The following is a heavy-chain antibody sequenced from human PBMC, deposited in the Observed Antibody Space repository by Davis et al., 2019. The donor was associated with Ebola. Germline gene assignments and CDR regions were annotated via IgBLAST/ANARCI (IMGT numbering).Heavy chain of an antibody. Sequence: GGSLRLSCAASGFTFSSYGMHWVRQAPGKGLEWVAVISYDGSNKYYADSVKGRFTISRDNSKNTLYLQMNSLRAEDTAVYYCAKDPTVVTPNYFDYWGQGTLVTVSS. CDR1: GFTFSSYG. CDR3: AKDPTVVTPNYFDY. V-gene: IGHV3-30*18. D-gene: IGHD4-23*01. J-gene: IGHJ4*02. CDR2: ISYDGSNK.